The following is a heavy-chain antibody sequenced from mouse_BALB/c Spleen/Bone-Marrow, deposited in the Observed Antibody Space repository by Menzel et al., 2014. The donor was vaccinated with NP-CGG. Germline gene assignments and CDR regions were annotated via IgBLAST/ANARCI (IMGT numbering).Heavy chain of an antibody. CDR2: INPGSGGT. Sequence: QVQLQQPGAELVRPGTSVKVSCKASGYAFTNYLIEWVKQRPGQGLEWIGVINPGSGGTNYNEKFKGKATLTADKSSSTAYMQLSSLTSDDSAVYFCAREVRRNYAMDYWGQGTSATVSS. CDR1: GYAFTNYL. J-gene: IGHJ4*01. V-gene: IGHV1-54*03. CDR3: AREVRRNYAMDY. D-gene: IGHD2-14*01.